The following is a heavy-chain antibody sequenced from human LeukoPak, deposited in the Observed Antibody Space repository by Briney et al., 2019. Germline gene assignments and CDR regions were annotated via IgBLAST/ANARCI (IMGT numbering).Heavy chain of an antibody. CDR3: ARGLVVPAANNWFDP. J-gene: IGHJ5*02. CDR1: GGSISSHY. CDR2: IYYSGST. V-gene: IGHV4-59*11. Sequence: SETLSLTCTVSGGSISSHYWSWIRQPPGKGLEWIGYIYYSGSTNYNPSLKSRVTISVDTSKNQFSLKLSSVTAADTAVYYCARGLVVPAANNWFDPWGQGTLVTVSS. D-gene: IGHD2-2*01.